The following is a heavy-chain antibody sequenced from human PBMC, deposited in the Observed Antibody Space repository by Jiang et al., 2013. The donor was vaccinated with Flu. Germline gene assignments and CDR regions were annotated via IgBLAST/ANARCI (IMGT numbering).Heavy chain of an antibody. CDR1: SYA. J-gene: IGHJ4*02. D-gene: IGHD6-19*01. CDR3: AKDRQWLAESNSFDY. Sequence: SYAMSWVRPGVQGRGLEWVSAISGSGGSTYYADSVKGRFTISRDNSKNTLYLQMNSLRAEDTAVYYCAKDRQWLAESNSFDYWGQGTLVTVSS. V-gene: IGHV3-23*01. CDR2: ISGSGGST.